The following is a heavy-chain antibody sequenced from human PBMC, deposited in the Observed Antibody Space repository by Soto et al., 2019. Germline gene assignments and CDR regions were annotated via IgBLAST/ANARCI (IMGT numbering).Heavy chain of an antibody. CDR2: IIPIFGTA. Sequence: QVQLVQSGAEVKKPGSSVKVSCKASGGTFSSYAISWVRQAPGQGLEWMGGIIPIFGTANYAQKFQGRVTITADESTSTAYMELSSLRSEDTAVYYCARDPFYCGGDCGWSGRGMDVWGQGTTVTVSS. CDR3: ARDPFYCGGDCGWSGRGMDV. CDR1: GGTFSSYA. D-gene: IGHD2-21*02. J-gene: IGHJ6*02. V-gene: IGHV1-69*12.